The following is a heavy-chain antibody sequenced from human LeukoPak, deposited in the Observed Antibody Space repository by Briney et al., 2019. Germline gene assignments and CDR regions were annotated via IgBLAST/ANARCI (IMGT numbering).Heavy chain of an antibody. V-gene: IGHV3-21*01. J-gene: IGHJ4*02. Sequence: GSLRLSCAASGFTFSSYSMNWVRQAPGKGLEWVVSVSPSSSYIYYADSVKGRFTISRDNAKNSLYLQMHSLRDEDTAVYYCARAPPRYGSGSFHFDFWGQGTLVTVSS. CDR3: ARAPPRYGSGSFHFDF. D-gene: IGHD3-10*01. CDR2: VSPSSSYI. CDR1: GFTFSSYS.